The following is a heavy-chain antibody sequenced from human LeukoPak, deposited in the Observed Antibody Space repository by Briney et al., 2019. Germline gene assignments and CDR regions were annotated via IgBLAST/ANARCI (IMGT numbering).Heavy chain of an antibody. CDR3: ARAAPFSSPMWYSSGWPFDY. CDR1: GGSISSSSYY. J-gene: IGHJ4*02. CDR2: INHSGST. D-gene: IGHD6-19*01. V-gene: IGHV4-39*07. Sequence: PSETLSLTCTVSGGSISSSSYYWGWIRQPPGKGLEWIGEINHSGSTNYNPSLKSRVTISVDTSKNQFSLKLSSVTAADTAVYYCARAAPFSSPMWYSSGWPFDYWGQGTLVTVSS.